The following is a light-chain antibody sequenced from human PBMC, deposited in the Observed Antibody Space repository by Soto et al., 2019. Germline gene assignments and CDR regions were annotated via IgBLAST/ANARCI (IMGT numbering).Light chain of an antibody. CDR2: VAS. Sequence: DIQMTQSPSSLSASVGDRVTITCRASQEIRGWLAWFQQKVGLAPKLLLPVASRLQCGVPSRFSGSRSGTEFNLTISSLQPEDLALYYCHQSYSFPHSFGQGTRLEIK. J-gene: IGKJ2*03. CDR1: QEIRGW. CDR3: HQSYSFPHS. V-gene: IGKV1D-12*01.